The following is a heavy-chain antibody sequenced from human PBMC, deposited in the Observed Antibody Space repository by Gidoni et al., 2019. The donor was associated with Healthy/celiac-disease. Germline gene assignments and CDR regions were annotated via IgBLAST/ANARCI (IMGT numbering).Heavy chain of an antibody. CDR3: ARDGGGEPGAGAADY. V-gene: IGHV1-69*01. CDR1: GGTFSSYA. Sequence: QVQLVQSGAEVKKPGSSVKVSCKASGGTFSSYAISWVRQAPGQGLEWMGGIIPSVGTANYAQKFQGRVTIPADESTSTAYMGLSSLRSEDTAVYYCARDGGGEPGAGAADYWGQGTLVTVSS. D-gene: IGHD3-16*01. J-gene: IGHJ4*02. CDR2: IIPSVGTA.